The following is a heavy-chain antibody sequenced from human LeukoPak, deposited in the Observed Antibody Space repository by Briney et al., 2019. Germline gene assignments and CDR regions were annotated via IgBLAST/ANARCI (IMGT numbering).Heavy chain of an antibody. V-gene: IGHV4-38-2*01. CDR2: IYHSGST. D-gene: IGHD5-12*01. CDR1: GYSISSGYY. J-gene: IGHJ4*02. CDR3: ARVESDYDSWVDY. Sequence: PSETLSLTCAVSGYSISSGYYWGWIRQPPDKGLEWIGIIYHSGSTYYNPSLKSRVTISVDTSKNQFSLKLNSVTAADTAVYYCARVESDYDSWVDYWGQGTLVTVSS.